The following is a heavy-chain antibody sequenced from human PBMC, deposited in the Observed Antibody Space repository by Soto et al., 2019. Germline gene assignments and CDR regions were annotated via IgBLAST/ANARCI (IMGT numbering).Heavy chain of an antibody. CDR2: IKQDGSEK. J-gene: IGHJ4*02. D-gene: IGHD3-3*01. Sequence: PGGSLRLSCAASGFPFSSYWMSWVRQAPGKGLEWVANIKQDGSEKYYVDSVKGRFTISRDNAKNSLYLQMNSLRDEDTAVYYCARLGPSPFDYWGQGTLVTVSS. CDR1: GFPFSSYW. V-gene: IGHV3-7*01. CDR3: ARLGPSPFDY.